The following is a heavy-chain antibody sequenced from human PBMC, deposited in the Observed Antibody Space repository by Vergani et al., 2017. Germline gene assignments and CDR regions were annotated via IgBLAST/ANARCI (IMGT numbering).Heavy chain of an antibody. J-gene: IGHJ4*02. V-gene: IGHV4-39*01. CDR1: GGSISSSSYY. CDR2: IYYSGST. D-gene: IGHD3-10*01. CDR3: ARLLMVRGVIIPYYFDY. Sequence: QLQLQESGPGLVKPSETLSLTCTVSGGSISSSSYYWGWIRQPPGKGLEWIGSIYYSGSTYYNPSLKSRVTISVDTSKNQFSLKLSSVTAADTAVYYCARLLMVRGVIIPYYFDYWGQGTLVTVSS.